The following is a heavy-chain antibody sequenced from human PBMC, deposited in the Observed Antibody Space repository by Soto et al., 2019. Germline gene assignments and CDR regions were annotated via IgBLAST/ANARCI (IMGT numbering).Heavy chain of an antibody. CDR1: VDALSSGGYF. V-gene: IGHV4-61*08. D-gene: IGHD6-19*01. Sequence: SETLSLTCTVSVDALSSGGYFYTWVRQPPGKGLEWLGYIYFSGRTNYNPVLRSRVTISLDKYMSQFSLRLVSVTAADTAVYYCTREQSDDNYFDPWGQGTLVTVSS. J-gene: IGHJ5*02. CDR2: IYFSGRT. CDR3: TREQSDDNYFDP.